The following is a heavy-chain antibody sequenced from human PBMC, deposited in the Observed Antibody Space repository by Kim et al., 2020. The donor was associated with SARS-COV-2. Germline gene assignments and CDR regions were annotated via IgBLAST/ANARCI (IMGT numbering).Heavy chain of an antibody. CDR3: ARGVIVVVPAAIISYYYYYMDV. CDR2: INPNSGGT. V-gene: IGHV1-2*02. CDR1: GYTFTGSY. J-gene: IGHJ6*03. Sequence: ASVKVSCKASGYTFTGSYMHWVRQAPGQGLEWMGWINPNSGGTNYAQKFQGRVTMTRDTSISTAYMELSRLRSDDTAVYYCARGVIVVVPAAIISYYYYYMDVWGKGTTVTVSS. D-gene: IGHD2-2*01.